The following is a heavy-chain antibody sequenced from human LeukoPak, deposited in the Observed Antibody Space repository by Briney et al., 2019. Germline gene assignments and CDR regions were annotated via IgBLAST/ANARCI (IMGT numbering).Heavy chain of an antibody. J-gene: IGHJ1*01. V-gene: IGHV4-59*01. CDR2: IYYSGST. CDR3: ARDPGSGAGIQH. D-gene: IGHD6-19*01. Sequence: SETLSLTCTVSGGSISSYYWSWIRQPPGKGLEWIGYIYYSGSTNYNPSLKSRVTISVDTSKNQFSLKLSSVTAADTAVYYCARDPGSGAGIQHWGQGTLVTASS. CDR1: GGSISSYY.